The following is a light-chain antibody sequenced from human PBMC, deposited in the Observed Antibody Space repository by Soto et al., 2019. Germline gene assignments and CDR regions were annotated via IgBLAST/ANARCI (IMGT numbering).Light chain of an antibody. CDR3: QQYDTYSWT. CDR1: QSIGTW. CDR2: DAS. J-gene: IGKJ1*01. V-gene: IGKV1-5*01. Sequence: DIQMTQSPSTLSASIGDRVTITCRASQSIGTWLAWYQQKPGKAPNLLIYDASSLKSGVPSRFSGSGSGTEFTLTISSVQPGDFATYYCQQYDTYSWTFGQGTKVDIK.